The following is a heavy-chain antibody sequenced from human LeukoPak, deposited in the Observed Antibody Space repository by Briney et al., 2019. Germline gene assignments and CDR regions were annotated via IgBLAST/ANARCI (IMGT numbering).Heavy chain of an antibody. CDR3: ARAARRYCSGGSCSYYFDY. J-gene: IGHJ4*02. D-gene: IGHD2-15*01. V-gene: IGHV1-8*01. Sequence: ASVKVSCKASGYTFTSYDINWVRQATGQGLEWMGWMNPNSGNTGYAQKFQGRVTKTRNTSISTAYMELSSLRSEDTAVYYCARAARRYCSGGSCSYYFDYWGQGTLVTVSS. CDR1: GYTFTSYD. CDR2: MNPNSGNT.